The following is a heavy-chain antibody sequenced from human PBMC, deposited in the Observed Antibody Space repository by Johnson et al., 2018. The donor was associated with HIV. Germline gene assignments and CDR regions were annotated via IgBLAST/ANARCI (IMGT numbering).Heavy chain of an antibody. CDR3: AKDLQLWAPSSAFDI. CDR2: ISGSGGST. Sequence: VQLVESGGGVVQPGGSLRLSCGASAFTFSSNDMKWVRQAPGKGLEWVSAISGSGGSTYYADSVKGRFTISRDNSKNTLYLQMNSLRAEDTAVYYCAKDLQLWAPSSAFDIWGQGTMVTVSS. J-gene: IGHJ3*02. V-gene: IGHV3-23*04. D-gene: IGHD5-18*01. CDR1: AFTFSSND.